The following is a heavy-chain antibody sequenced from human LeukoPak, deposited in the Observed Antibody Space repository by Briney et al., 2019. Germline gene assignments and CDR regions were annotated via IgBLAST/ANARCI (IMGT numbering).Heavy chain of an antibody. Sequence: PGGSLRLSCAASGFTFSSYAMSWVRQAPGKGLEWVSAISGSGGSTYYADSVKGRFTISRDNSKNTLYLQMNSLRAEDTAVYYCAKGPFSYYGSGSYPNYWGQGTLVTVSS. CDR3: AKGPFSYYGSGSYPNY. J-gene: IGHJ4*02. D-gene: IGHD3-10*01. CDR1: GFTFSSYA. CDR2: ISGSGGST. V-gene: IGHV3-23*01.